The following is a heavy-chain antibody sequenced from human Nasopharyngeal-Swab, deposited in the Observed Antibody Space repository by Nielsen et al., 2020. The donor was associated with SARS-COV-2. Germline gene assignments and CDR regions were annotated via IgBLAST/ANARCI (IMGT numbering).Heavy chain of an antibody. CDR1: GYNFATYW. J-gene: IGHJ3*02. Sequence: GESLKISCKASGYNFATYWIGWVRQMPGEGLRWMGLISPGDSDTRYSPSLQGQVTISADRSITTAYLQWSSLKASDTAMYYCARLPMRAASGRGAFDIWGQGTMVTVSS. V-gene: IGHV5-51*01. CDR2: ISPGDSDT. CDR3: ARLPMRAASGRGAFDI. D-gene: IGHD6-13*01.